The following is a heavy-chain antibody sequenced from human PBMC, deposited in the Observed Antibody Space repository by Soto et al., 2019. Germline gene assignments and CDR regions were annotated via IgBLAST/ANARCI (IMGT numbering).Heavy chain of an antibody. J-gene: IGHJ4*02. Sequence: GSLRLSCAASGFTVSSNYMSWVRQAPGKGLEWVGLIRNQTYGGTPEYAASIKGRFTISRDDSNDIASLQMNRMYTEDSAVSYCTRGESPDRDYCSDYWGQGTLVTVSS. V-gene: IGHV3-49*04. D-gene: IGHD3-10*01. CDR2: IRNQTYGGTP. CDR1: GFTVSSNY. CDR3: TRGESPDRDYCSDY.